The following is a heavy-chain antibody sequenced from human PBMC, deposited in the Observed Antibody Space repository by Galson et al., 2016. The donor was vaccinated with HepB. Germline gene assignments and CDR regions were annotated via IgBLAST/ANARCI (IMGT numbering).Heavy chain of an antibody. V-gene: IGHV3-33*08. CDR3: VREGHDNSKFAYYFGMDV. Sequence: SLRLSCAASGFTFSRYEMNWVRQAPGKGLEWVAGIWYDGSHQYYADSVKGRFTISRDNSKNKLSLQMNSLRAEDTAVYYCVREGHDNSKFAYYFGMDVWGRGTTVTVSS. CDR1: GFTFSRYE. CDR2: IWYDGSHQ. D-gene: IGHD4-11*01. J-gene: IGHJ6*02.